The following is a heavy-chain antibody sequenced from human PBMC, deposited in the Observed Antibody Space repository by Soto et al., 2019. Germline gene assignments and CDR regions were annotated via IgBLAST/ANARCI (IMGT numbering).Heavy chain of an antibody. J-gene: IGHJ6*02. D-gene: IGHD1-7*01. CDR3: ARLEAGTTGYYYGMDV. V-gene: IGHV4-34*01. CDR2: INHSGST. CDR1: GGSFSGYY. Sequence: SETLSLTCAVYGGSFSGYYWSWIRQPPGKGLEWIGEINHSGSTNYNPSLKSRVTISVDTSKNQFSLKLSSVTAADTAVYYCARLEAGTTGYYYGMDVWGQGTTVTVSS.